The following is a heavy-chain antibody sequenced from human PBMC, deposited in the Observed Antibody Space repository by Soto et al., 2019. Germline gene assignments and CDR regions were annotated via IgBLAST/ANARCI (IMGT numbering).Heavy chain of an antibody. CDR2: IYPDDNT. V-gene: IGHV3-53*01. CDR1: GLSVVGSY. Sequence: GGSLRLSCAASGLSVVGSYMNWFRQSPQKGLEWISVIYPDDNTYYAESVRGRFTLSKDSSRNTVSLQMNSLRAEDTAVYYCTTAETYYYYGMDVWGQGTTVTVSS. CDR3: TTAETYYYYGMDV. J-gene: IGHJ6*02.